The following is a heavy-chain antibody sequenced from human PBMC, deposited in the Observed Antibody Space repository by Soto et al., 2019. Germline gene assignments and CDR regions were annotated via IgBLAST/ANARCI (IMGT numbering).Heavy chain of an antibody. J-gene: IGHJ6*02. V-gene: IGHV1-69*01. CDR3: ARSQGSSTSLEIYYYYYYGMDV. CDR2: IIPISETT. CDR1: GGTFSSYA. Sequence: QVQLVQSGAEVKKPGSSVKVSCKASGGTFSSYAISWVRQAPGQGLEWMGGIIPISETTHHAQKFQGRVTITADESKSTAYMELSSLRSEDTAVYYCARSQGSSTSLEIYYYYYYGMDVWGQGTTVTVSS. D-gene: IGHD2-2*01.